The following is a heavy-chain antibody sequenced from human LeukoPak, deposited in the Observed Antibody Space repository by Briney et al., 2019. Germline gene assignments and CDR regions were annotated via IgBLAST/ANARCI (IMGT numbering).Heavy chain of an antibody. CDR1: GFTFSDYY. CDR2: ISSSGSTI. Sequence: PGGSLRLSCAASGFTFSDYYMSWIRQAPGKGLEWVSYISSSGSTIYYADSVKGRFTISRDNAKNSLYLQMNSLRAEDTAVYYCARDMASGYGIAAAGTFDYWGQGTLVTVSS. CDR3: ARDMASGYGIAAAGTFDY. V-gene: IGHV3-11*04. J-gene: IGHJ4*02. D-gene: IGHD6-13*01.